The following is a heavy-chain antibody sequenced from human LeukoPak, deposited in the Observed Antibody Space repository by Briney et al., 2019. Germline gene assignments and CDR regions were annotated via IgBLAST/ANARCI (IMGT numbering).Heavy chain of an antibody. V-gene: IGHV4-34*01. CDR2: INHSGGT. D-gene: IGHD1-1*01. Sequence: PSEALSPTFAGYGVSFRGYYWSWIRPPPGKGLEWIGEINHSGGTKYNPSLMSRVTISVDTSKNQFSLKLSSVTAADTAVYYCARGRGNWNDRAFDYWGQGTLVTVSS. CDR3: ARGRGNWNDRAFDY. CDR1: GVSFRGYY. J-gene: IGHJ4*02.